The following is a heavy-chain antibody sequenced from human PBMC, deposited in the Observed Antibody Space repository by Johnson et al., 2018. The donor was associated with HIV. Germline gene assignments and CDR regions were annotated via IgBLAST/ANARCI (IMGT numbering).Heavy chain of an antibody. Sequence: VQLVESGGGVVQPGGSLRLSCAASGFTLSNYWMSWVRQAPGKGLEWVANINQDGSEKYFVDSVKGRFTISRDNAKNSLYLQMNTLRAEDTAVYYWARLIAVVINGFDIWGQGTMVTVSA. CDR1: GFTLSNYW. CDR3: ARLIAVVINGFDI. D-gene: IGHD3-22*01. J-gene: IGHJ3*02. CDR2: INQDGSEK. V-gene: IGHV3-7*05.